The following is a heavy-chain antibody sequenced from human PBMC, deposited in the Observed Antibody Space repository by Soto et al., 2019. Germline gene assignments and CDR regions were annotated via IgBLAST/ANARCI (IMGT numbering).Heavy chain of an antibody. Sequence: GASVKVSCKASGGTFSSYAISWVRQAPGQGLEWMGGIIPIFGTANYAQKFQGRVTITADESTSTAYMELSSLRSEDTAVYYRARSSPIVVVPKGWFDPWGQGTLVTVSS. CDR2: IIPIFGTA. J-gene: IGHJ5*02. D-gene: IGHD3-22*01. V-gene: IGHV1-69*13. CDR3: ARSSPIVVVPKGWFDP. CDR1: GGTFSSYA.